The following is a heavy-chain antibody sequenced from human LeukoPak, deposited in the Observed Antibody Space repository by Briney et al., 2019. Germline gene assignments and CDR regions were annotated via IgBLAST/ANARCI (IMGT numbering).Heavy chain of an antibody. CDR2: IKSKTDGGTT. D-gene: IGHD6-19*01. CDR3: TIRTGIAVAGTSSY. Sequence: TGGSLRLSCAASGFTFSSYWMNWVRQAPGKGLEWVGRIKSKTDGGTTDYAAPVKGRFTISRDDSKNTLYLQMNSLKTEDTAVYYCTIRTGIAVAGTSSYWGQGTLVTVSS. V-gene: IGHV3-15*07. CDR1: GFTFSSYW. J-gene: IGHJ4*02.